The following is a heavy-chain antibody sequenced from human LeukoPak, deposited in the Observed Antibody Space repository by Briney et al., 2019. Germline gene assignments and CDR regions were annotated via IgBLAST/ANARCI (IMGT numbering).Heavy chain of an antibody. CDR2: ISYDGSNK. CDR3: ASPGGGYYFDY. CDR1: GFTFSSYA. J-gene: IGHJ4*02. V-gene: IGHV3-30-3*01. Sequence: QSGGSLRLSCAASGFTFSSYAMHWVRQAPGKGLEWVAVISYDGSNKYYADSVKGRFTISRDNSKNTLYLQMNSLRAEDTAVYYCASPGGGYYFDYWGQGTLVTVSS. D-gene: IGHD3-10*01.